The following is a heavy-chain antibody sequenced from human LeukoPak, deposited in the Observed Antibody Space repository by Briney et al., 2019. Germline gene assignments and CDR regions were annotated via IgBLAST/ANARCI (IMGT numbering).Heavy chain of an antibody. CDR2: IYSGGTT. V-gene: IGHV3-53*01. D-gene: IGHD2/OR15-2a*01. J-gene: IGHJ4*02. CDR1: GFTVSSNY. CDR3: AREASCTSTTCYFDY. Sequence: GGSLRLSCAASGFTVSSNYMSWVRQAPGKGLEWVSAIYSGGTTYYADSVKGRFTVSRDNAKNSLFLQMNSLRAEDTAVYYCAREASCTSTTCYFDYWGQGTLVTVSS.